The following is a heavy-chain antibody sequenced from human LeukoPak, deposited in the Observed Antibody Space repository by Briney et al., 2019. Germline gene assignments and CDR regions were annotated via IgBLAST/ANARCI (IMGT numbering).Heavy chain of an antibody. D-gene: IGHD3-3*01. CDR3: ARLYYDFWSGYDY. Sequence: ASVKVSCKASGYTFTAYYMHWVRQAPGQGLEWMGWINPNSGGTNYAQKFQGRVTMTRDTSISTAYMELSRLRSDDTAVYYCARLYYDFWSGYDYWGQGTLVTVSS. J-gene: IGHJ4*02. V-gene: IGHV1-2*02. CDR2: INPNSGGT. CDR1: GYTFTAYY.